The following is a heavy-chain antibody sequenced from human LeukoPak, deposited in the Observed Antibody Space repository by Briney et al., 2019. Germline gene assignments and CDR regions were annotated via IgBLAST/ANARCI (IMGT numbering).Heavy chain of an antibody. J-gene: IGHJ4*02. CDR2: ISGSGGST. V-gene: IGHV3-23*01. D-gene: IGHD3-16*02. CDR1: GFTFSSYA. CDR3: AKEESPYDYVWGSYRSSGGPFDY. Sequence: GGSLRLSCAASGFTFSSYAMSWVRQAPGKGLEWVSAISGSGGSTYYADSVKGRFTISRDNSKNTLYLQMNSLRAEDTAVYYCAKEESPYDYVWGSYRSSGGPFDYWGQGTLVTVSS.